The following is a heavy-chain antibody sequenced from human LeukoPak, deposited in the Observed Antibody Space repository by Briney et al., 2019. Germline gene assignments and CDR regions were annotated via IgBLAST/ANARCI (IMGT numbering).Heavy chain of an antibody. D-gene: IGHD3-10*01. CDR3: AREAVAGGSGSNYYYYGADV. V-gene: IGHV4-4*07. CDR2: MFYSGNT. Sequence: SETLSLTCTVSGASITSYHWSWIRQPAGKGLEWIGRMFYSGNTDYNPSLKSRLTMSIDTSKNQFSLKLSSVTAADTAVYYCAREAVAGGSGSNYYYYGADVWGQGTTVTVSS. J-gene: IGHJ6*02. CDR1: GASITSYH.